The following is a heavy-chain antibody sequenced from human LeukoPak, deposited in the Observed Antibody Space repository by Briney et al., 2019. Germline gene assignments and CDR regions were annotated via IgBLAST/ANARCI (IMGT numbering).Heavy chain of an antibody. D-gene: IGHD2-21*01. CDR3: ARDQEHMYCGGVCYSGFDY. J-gene: IGHJ4*02. CDR2: INPNSGGT. V-gene: IGHV1-2*02. CDR1: GYTFTGYY. Sequence: GASVKVSCKASGYTFTGYYIYWVRQAPGQGLEWMGWINPNSGGTNYAQKFQGRVTMTRDTSISTAYMELSRLRSDDTAVFYCARDQEHMYCGGVCYSGFDYWGQGALVTVSS.